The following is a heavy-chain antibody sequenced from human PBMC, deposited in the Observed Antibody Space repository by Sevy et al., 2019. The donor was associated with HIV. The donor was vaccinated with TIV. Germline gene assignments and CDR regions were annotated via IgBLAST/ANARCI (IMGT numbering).Heavy chain of an antibody. CDR3: TRISYDSSGVSLDY. Sequence: GGSLRLSCTASGFTFGDYAMSWVRQAPGKGLEWVGFIRSKAYGGTTEYAASVKGRFTISRDDSKSIAYLQMNSLKTEDKAVYYCTRISYDSSGVSLDYWGQGTLVTVSS. CDR1: GFTFGDYA. J-gene: IGHJ4*02. V-gene: IGHV3-49*04. CDR2: IRSKAYGGTT. D-gene: IGHD3-22*01.